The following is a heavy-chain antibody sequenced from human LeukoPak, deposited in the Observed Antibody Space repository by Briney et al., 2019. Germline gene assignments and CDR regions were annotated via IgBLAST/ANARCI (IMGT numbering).Heavy chain of an antibody. D-gene: IGHD6-13*01. J-gene: IGHJ3*02. CDR2: IDYSEST. V-gene: IGHV4-39*01. CDR3: ARRRAAAGTEAFDI. CDR1: GFSISSSSYY. Sequence: SEALSLTCTVSGFSISSSSYYWGWIRQPPGKGLEGIGRIDYSESTYYNPSLKSLVTISVDTSKNQFLLMLSSVTAADTAVYYCARRRAAAGTEAFDIWGQGTMVTVSS.